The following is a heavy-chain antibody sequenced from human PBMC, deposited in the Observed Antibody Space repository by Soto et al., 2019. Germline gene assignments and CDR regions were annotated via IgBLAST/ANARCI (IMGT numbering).Heavy chain of an antibody. CDR3: AKEGFEMAPPHRYYFDC. J-gene: IGHJ4*02. CDR2: ISGSGGST. CDR1: GFTFSSYA. Sequence: EVQLLESGGGLVQPGGSLRLSCAASGFTFSSYAMSWVRQAPGKGLEWVSAISGSGGSTYYADSVKGRFTISRENSKTTLYLQRNSLRAEDTAVYYCAKEGFEMAPPHRYYFDCWGQGSLVTVSS. D-gene: IGHD5-12*01. V-gene: IGHV3-23*01.